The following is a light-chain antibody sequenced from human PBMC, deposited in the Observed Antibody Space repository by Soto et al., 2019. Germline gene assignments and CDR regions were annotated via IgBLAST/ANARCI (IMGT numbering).Light chain of an antibody. Sequence: EIVFSQSPGTLSLSPGERATLSCRASQSVSNNYLAWYQQKPGQAPRLLIYGASNRATGIPDRFSGSGSGTDFTLTISRLEPEDFAVYYCQQFSSHPLTFGGGTKVDIK. V-gene: IGKV3-20*01. CDR2: GAS. CDR1: QSVSNNY. J-gene: IGKJ4*01. CDR3: QQFSSHPLT.